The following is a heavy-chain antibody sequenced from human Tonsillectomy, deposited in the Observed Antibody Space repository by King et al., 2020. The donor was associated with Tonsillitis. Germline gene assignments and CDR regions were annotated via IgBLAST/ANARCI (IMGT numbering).Heavy chain of an antibody. CDR2: ISPNSGGT. D-gene: IGHD3-10*01. CDR1: GYTFSDYY. J-gene: IGHJ3*01. CDR3: ARDEIVATPSGSAFDL. V-gene: IGHV1-2*02. Sequence: VQLVESGAEVKKPGASVKISCKASGYTFSDYYIHWVQQAPGQGLEWMGWISPNSGGTNYAQKFQGRVTMTRDTSIITAYMEVNSLRSDDTAVYYCARDEIVATPSGSAFDLWGQGKMVTVSS.